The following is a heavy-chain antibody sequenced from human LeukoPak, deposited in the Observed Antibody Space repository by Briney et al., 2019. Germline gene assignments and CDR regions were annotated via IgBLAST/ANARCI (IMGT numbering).Heavy chain of an antibody. V-gene: IGHV4-4*07. Sequence: PSETLSLTCTVSGGSMFSYHWSWVRQSDGDGLEWIGHIYVGGSTNYSPSLKSRVTKSVDTTKNQFSPKLKSVTAADTAVYYCARLRFYDSSGYSPGYYMDVWGKGTTVTVSS. D-gene: IGHD3-22*01. CDR3: ARLRFYDSSGYSPGYYMDV. J-gene: IGHJ6*03. CDR2: IYVGGST. CDR1: GGSMFSYH.